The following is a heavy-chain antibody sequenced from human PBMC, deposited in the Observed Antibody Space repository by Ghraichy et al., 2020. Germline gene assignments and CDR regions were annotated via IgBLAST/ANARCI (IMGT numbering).Heavy chain of an antibody. CDR2: INHSGST. J-gene: IGHJ6*02. D-gene: IGHD6-13*01. CDR3: ASDPGYSSSWYWGTGYYYGMDV. CDR1: GGSFSGYY. Sequence: SETLSLTCAVYGGSFSGYYWSWIRQPPGKGLEWIGEINHSGSTNYNPSLKSRVTISVDTSKNQFSLKLSSVTAADTAVYYCASDPGYSSSWYWGTGYYYGMDVWGQGTTVTVSS. V-gene: IGHV4-34*01.